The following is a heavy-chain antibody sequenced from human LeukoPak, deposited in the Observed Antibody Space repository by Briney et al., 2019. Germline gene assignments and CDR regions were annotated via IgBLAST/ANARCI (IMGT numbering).Heavy chain of an antibody. D-gene: IGHD3-22*01. J-gene: IGHJ4*02. CDR3: ARHYYDSSGYYEDY. CDR2: INHSGST. CDR1: GGSISSSSYY. Sequence: SETLSLTCTVSGGSISSSSYYWGWIRQPPGKGLEWIGEINHSGSTNYNPSLKSRVTISVDTSKNQFSLKLSSVTAADTAVYYCARHYYDSSGYYEDYWGQGTLVTVSS. V-gene: IGHV4-39*07.